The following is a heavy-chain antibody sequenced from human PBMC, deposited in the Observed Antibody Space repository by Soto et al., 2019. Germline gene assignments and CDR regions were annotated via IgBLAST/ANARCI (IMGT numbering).Heavy chain of an antibody. CDR3: AREGPLGYWSGGSCYPSYVFDI. Sequence: KGLEWVSVIYSGGSTYYADSVKGRFTISRHNSKNTRYLQMNSLRAEDTAVYYCAREGPLGYWSGGSCYPSYVFDILGKGTMVP. D-gene: IGHD2-15*01. CDR2: IYSGGST. V-gene: IGHV3-53*04. J-gene: IGHJ3*02.